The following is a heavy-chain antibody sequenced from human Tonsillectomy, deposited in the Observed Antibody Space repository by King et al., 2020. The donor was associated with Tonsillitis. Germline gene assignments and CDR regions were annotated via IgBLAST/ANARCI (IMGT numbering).Heavy chain of an antibody. D-gene: IGHD3-22*01. V-gene: IGHV3-30*18. CDR2: ISYDGSNK. CDR1: GFTFSSYG. Sequence: QLVQSGGGVVQPGRSLRLSCAASGFTFSSYGMHWVRQAPGKGLEWGAVISYDGSNKYYADSVKGRFTISRDNSKNTLYLQMNSLRAEDTAVYYCAKAEGDDSSGYWGQGTLVTVSS. J-gene: IGHJ4*02. CDR3: AKAEGDDSSGY.